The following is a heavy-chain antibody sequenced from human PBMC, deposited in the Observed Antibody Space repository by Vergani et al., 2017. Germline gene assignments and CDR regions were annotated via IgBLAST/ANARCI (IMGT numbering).Heavy chain of an antibody. CDR2: IYPGDSDT. V-gene: IGHV5-51*03. J-gene: IGHJ4*02. CDR1: GYSFTSYC. CDR3: ARRKTTFGAYFDY. Sequence: EVQLVQSGAEVKKPGESLKISCKGSGYSFTSYCIGWVRQTPGKGLEWMGIIYPGDSDTRYSPSLQGQVTISGDKTISTAYLQWSSLKASDTAMYYCARRKTTFGAYFDYWGQGTLVTVSS. D-gene: IGHD3-3*01.